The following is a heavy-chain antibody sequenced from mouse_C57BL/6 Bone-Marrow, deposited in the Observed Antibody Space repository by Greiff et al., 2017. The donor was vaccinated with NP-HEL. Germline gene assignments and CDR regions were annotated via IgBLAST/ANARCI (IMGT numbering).Heavy chain of an antibody. CDR1: GFSFNTYA. CDR2: IRSKSNNYAT. Sequence: DVMLVESGGGLVQPKGSLKLSCAASGFSFNTYAMNWVRQAPGKGLEWVARIRSKSNNYATYYADSVKDRFTISRDDSESMLYLQMNNLKTEDTAMYYCVREESYFDYWGQGTTLTVSS. V-gene: IGHV10-1*01. J-gene: IGHJ2*01. CDR3: VREESYFDY.